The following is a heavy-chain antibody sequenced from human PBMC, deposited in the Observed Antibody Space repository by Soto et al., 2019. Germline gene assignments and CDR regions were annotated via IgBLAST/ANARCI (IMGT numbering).Heavy chain of an antibody. CDR1: GGTFSSYA. D-gene: IGHD4-17*01. V-gene: IGHV1-69*13. CDR3: ARGSVTTVYNWFDP. CDR2: IIPIFGTA. Sequence: SVKVSCKTSGGTFSSYAISWVRQAPGQGLEWMGGIIPIFGTANYAQKFQGRVTITADESTSTAYMELSSLGSEDTAVYYCARGSVTTVYNWFDPWGQGTLVTVSS. J-gene: IGHJ5*02.